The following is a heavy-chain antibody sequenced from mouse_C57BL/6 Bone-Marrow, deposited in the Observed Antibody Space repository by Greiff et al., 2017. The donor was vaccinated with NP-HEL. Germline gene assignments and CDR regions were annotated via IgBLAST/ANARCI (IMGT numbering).Heavy chain of an antibody. CDR2: INPSNGGT. V-gene: IGHV1-53*01. J-gene: IGHJ4*01. CDR3: ARDYYDYDGDYAMDY. CDR1: GYTFTSYW. D-gene: IGHD2-4*01. Sequence: VQLQQSGTELVKPGASVKLSCKASGYTFTSYWMHWVKQRPGQGLEWIGNINPSNGGTNYNEKFKSKATLTVDKSSSTAYMQLSSLTSEDSAVYYCARDYYDYDGDYAMDYWGQGTSVTVSS.